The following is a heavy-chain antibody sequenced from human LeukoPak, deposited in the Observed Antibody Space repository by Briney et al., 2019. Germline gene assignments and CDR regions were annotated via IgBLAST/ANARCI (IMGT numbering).Heavy chain of an antibody. J-gene: IGHJ4*02. V-gene: IGHV3-7*01. CDR3: ARGQTTFEF. CDR1: EFTFSSYW. D-gene: IGHD2/OR15-2a*01. CDR2: IKQDGSQE. Sequence: GGSLRLSCAASEFTFSSYWMSWVRQAPGKGLEWVAHIKQDGSQEQYVGSVKGRFTISRDNAKNSLYLQMNGLGADDTAVYYCARGQTTFEFWGQGALVTVSS.